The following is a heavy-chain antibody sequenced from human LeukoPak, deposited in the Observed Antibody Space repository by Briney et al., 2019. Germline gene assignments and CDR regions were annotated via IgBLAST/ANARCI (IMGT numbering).Heavy chain of an antibody. J-gene: IGHJ4*02. CDR3: ATGPWFGEPFDY. CDR2: IYSGGST. V-gene: IGHV3-53*01. CDR1: GLTVSSNY. D-gene: IGHD3-10*01. Sequence: PGGSLRLSCAASGLTVSSNYMSWVRQAPGKGLECVSVIYSGGSTYYADSVKGRFTISRDNSGNTLYLQMNSLRAEDTAAYYCATGPWFGEPFDYWGQGTLVTVSS.